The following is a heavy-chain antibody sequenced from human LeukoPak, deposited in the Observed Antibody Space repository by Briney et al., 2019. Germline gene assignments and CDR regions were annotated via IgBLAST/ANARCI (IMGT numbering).Heavy chain of an antibody. CDR1: GYTFTNYY. CDR2: INPSGGRT. D-gene: IGHD3-10*01. CDR3: ARAITMVRGVITVYYYMDV. Sequence: ASVKVSCKASGYTFTNYYIHWVRQAPGQGLEWMGMINPSGGRTTYAKKFQGRVTMTRDTSTNTVYTELSSLRSEDTAVYYCARAITMVRGVITVYYYMDVWGKGTTVTISS. V-gene: IGHV1-46*01. J-gene: IGHJ6*03.